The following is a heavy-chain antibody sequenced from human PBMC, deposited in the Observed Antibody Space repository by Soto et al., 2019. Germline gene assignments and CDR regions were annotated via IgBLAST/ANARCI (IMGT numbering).Heavy chain of an antibody. CDR1: GYTLPELS. V-gene: IGHV1-24*01. J-gene: IGHJ6*02. CDR2: FDPEDGET. Sequence: QVQLVQSGAEVKKPGASVKVSCKVSGYTLPELSMHWVRQAPGKGLEWMGGFDPEDGETIYAQKFQGRVTMTEDTSTDTSYMELSSLRSEDTAVYYCATRTSLGEPISTLLGMDVWGQGTTVTVSS. CDR3: ATRTSLGEPISTLLGMDV. D-gene: IGHD3-10*01.